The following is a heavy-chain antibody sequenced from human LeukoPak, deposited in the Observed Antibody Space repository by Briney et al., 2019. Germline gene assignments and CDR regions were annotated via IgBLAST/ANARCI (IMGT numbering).Heavy chain of an antibody. CDR2: ILTSEST. D-gene: IGHD1-26*01. V-gene: IGHV4-4*09. J-gene: IGHJ4*02. Sequence: SETLSLTCTVSGGSISSYHWSWVRQPPGKGLEWIGYILTSESTNYNPSLKSRLTISVDTSKHQFPLRLSSVTAADTAVYYCARLRVSGSYLYYFDYWGQGSLVTVSS. CDR3: ARLRVSGSYLYYFDY. CDR1: GGSISSYH.